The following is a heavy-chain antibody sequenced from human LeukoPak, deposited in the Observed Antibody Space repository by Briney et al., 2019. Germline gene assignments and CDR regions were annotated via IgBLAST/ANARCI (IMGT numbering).Heavy chain of an antibody. V-gene: IGHV3-23*01. CDR2: ISDTGGRP. CDR3: AKRGVVIRVILVGFHKEAYYFDS. J-gene: IGHJ4*02. CDR1: GFTFSSYG. Sequence: GGSLRLSCAASGFTFSSYGMTWGRQAPGKGLEWVAGISDTGGRPNYADSVKGGFTISRDNPKNTLYLQMNSLRAEDTAVYFCAKRGVVIRVILVGFHKEAYYFDSWGQGALVTVSS. D-gene: IGHD3-22*01.